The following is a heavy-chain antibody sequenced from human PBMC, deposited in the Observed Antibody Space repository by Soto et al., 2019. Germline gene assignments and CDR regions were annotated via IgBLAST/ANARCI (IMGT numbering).Heavy chain of an antibody. CDR3: AKAVVVAAHYYYGMDL. Sequence: PGGSLRLSCAASGFTFDDYTMHWVRQAPGKGLEWVSLISWDGGSTYYADSVKGRFTISRDNSKNSLYLQMNSLRTEDTALYYCAKAVVVAAHYYYGMDLWGQGTTVTVSS. J-gene: IGHJ6*02. CDR2: ISWDGGST. V-gene: IGHV3-43*01. CDR1: GFTFDDYT. D-gene: IGHD2-15*01.